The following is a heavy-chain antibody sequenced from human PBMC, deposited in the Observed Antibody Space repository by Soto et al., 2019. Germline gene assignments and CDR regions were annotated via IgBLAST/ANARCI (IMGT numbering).Heavy chain of an antibody. J-gene: IGHJ4*02. CDR2: IFHDGTA. CDR3: ARLVYDTRLNYMYFDF. CDR1: GVPISSANW. V-gene: IGHV4-4*02. D-gene: IGHD2-8*01. Sequence: QVTLQESGPGLATPSGTLSLTCAVSGVPISSANWWTWVRQTPQRGLEYIGEIFHDGTANYYPSFERRVAISVDTSKNQFSLKLTSVTAADTAIYFCARLVYDTRLNYMYFDFWGQGALVTVSS.